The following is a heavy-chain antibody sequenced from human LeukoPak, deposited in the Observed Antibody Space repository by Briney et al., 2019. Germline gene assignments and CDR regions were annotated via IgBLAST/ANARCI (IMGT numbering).Heavy chain of an antibody. V-gene: IGHV4-61*02. CDR3: ASFPFDCWSGYYAP. CDR2: IYTSGST. D-gene: IGHD3-3*01. Sequence: SETLSLTCTVSGGSISSGSYYWSWIRQAAGKGLEWIGRIYTSGSTNYNPSLKSRVTISVDTSKNQFSLKLSSVTAADTAVYYCASFPFDCWSGYYAPWGQGTLVTVSS. CDR1: GGSISSGSYY. J-gene: IGHJ5*02.